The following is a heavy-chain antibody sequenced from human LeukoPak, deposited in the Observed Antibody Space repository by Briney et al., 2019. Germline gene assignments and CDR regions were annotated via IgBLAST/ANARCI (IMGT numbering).Heavy chain of an antibody. CDR3: VRDSGAI. V-gene: IGHV1-2*02. D-gene: IGHD3-10*01. J-gene: IGHJ3*02. CDR1: GYTFTGYY. Sequence: ASVMVSCKTSGYTFTGYYIYWARQAPGQGLEWMGWINPKSGDTNYAQKFYGRVTMTRDTSISTAYMELSSLRSDDTAVYYCVRDSGAIWGQGTMVTVSS. CDR2: INPKSGDT.